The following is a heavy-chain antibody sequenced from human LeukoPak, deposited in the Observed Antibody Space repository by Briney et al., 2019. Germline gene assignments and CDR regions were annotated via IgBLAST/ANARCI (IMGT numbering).Heavy chain of an antibody. V-gene: IGHV4-34*01. D-gene: IGHD3-22*01. CDR3: ARGRYYFDSSGYDY. J-gene: IGHJ4*02. Sequence: PSETLSLTCAVYGGSFSGYYWSWIRQPPGKGLEWIGEINHSGSTNYNPSLKSRVTISVDTSKNQFSLRLRSMTAADTAVYYCARGRYYFDSSGYDYWAQGTLVTVSS. CDR2: INHSGST. CDR1: GGSFSGYY.